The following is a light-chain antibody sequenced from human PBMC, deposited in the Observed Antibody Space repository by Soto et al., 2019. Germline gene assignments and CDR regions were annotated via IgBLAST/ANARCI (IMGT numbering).Light chain of an antibody. CDR2: EVT. V-gene: IGLV2-14*01. CDR3: SSYTNINTRACV. Sequence: QSVLTQPASVSWSPGQSITISCTGTSGDIGSYNRVSWYQQHPGKAPKLIIYEVTDRPSGVSNRFSGSKSGNTASLTISGLQAEDEAEYYCSSYTNINTRACVFGTGTKVTVL. J-gene: IGLJ1*01. CDR1: SGDIGSYNR.